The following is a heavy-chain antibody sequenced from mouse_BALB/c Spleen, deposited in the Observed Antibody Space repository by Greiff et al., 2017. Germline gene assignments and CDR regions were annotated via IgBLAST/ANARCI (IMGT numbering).Heavy chain of an antibody. Sequence: QVQLQQSGAELAKPGASVKMSCKASGYTFTSYWMHWVKQRPGQGLEWIGYINPSTGYTEYNQKFKDKATLTADKSSSTAYMQLSSLTSEDSAVYYCARGLRGGFAYWGQGTLVTVSA. D-gene: IGHD2-4*01. V-gene: IGHV1-7*01. J-gene: IGHJ3*01. CDR1: GYTFTSYW. CDR3: ARGLRGGFAY. CDR2: INPSTGYT.